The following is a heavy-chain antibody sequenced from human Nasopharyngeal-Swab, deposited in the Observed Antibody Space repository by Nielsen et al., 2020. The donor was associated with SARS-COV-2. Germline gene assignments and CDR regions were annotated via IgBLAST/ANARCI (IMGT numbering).Heavy chain of an antibody. CDR1: GFTFSSYA. V-gene: IGHV3-30*03. CDR3: AREDDYGDLEAFDI. Sequence: GESLKISCAASGFTFSSYAMHWVRQAPGKGLEWVAVISYDGSDKYYTDSVKGRFTISRDNSKKTLYLQMNSLRADDTAVYYCAREDDYGDLEAFDIWGQGTMVTVSS. J-gene: IGHJ3*02. CDR2: ISYDGSDK. D-gene: IGHD4-17*01.